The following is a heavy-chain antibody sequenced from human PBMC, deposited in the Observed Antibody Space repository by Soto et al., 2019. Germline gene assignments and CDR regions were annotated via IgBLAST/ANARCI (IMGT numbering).Heavy chain of an antibody. CDR1: GFTFSSYA. CDR3: ARDPNYDILTGSRYYYGMDV. J-gene: IGHJ6*02. Sequence: QVQLVESGGGVVQPGRSLRLSCAASGFTFSSYAMHWVRQATGKGLEWVAVISYDGSNKYYADSVKGRFTISRDNSKNTLYLQINSLRAEDSAVYYCARDPNYDILTGSRYYYGMDVWGQGTTVTVSS. V-gene: IGHV3-30-3*01. CDR2: ISYDGSNK. D-gene: IGHD3-9*01.